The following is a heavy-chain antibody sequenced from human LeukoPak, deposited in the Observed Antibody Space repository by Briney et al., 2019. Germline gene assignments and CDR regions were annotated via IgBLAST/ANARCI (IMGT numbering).Heavy chain of an antibody. Sequence: GGSLRLSWAAAGFTFSSDWMSWVRQAAGKGREWVAKIKQDGSEKYYVDSVKGRFTISRDNAKNSLYLQMNSLRAEDTAVYYCARVRKKMATITGRPYYMDVWGKGTTVTVSS. D-gene: IGHD5-24*01. CDR1: GFTFSSDW. V-gene: IGHV3-7*01. CDR2: IKQDGSEK. CDR3: ARVRKKMATITGRPYYMDV. J-gene: IGHJ6*03.